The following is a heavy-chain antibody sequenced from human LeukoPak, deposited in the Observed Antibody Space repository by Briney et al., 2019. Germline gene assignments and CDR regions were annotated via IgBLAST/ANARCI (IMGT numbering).Heavy chain of an antibody. D-gene: IGHD6-13*01. CDR2: INPSGGTT. V-gene: IGHV1-46*01. CDR3: ARGRSSWYSDY. Sequence: ASVKVSCKASGYIFTSYYMHWVRQAPGQGLQWMGRINPSGGTTNYAQKFQGRVTMTRDTSTSTVYMELSSLRSEDTAVYYCARGRSSWYSDYWGQGTLVTVSS. CDR1: GYIFTSYY. J-gene: IGHJ4*02.